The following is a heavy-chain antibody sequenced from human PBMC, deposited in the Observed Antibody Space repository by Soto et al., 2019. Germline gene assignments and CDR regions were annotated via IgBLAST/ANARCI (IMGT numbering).Heavy chain of an antibody. CDR1: GFIFSNYA. D-gene: IGHD3-9*01. CDR2: VGGNGLDT. V-gene: IGHV3-23*01. Sequence: EVQLLESGGGLVQPGGSLRLSCATSGFIFSNYAMNWVRQAPGKGLEWVSAVGGNGLDTYYADSVKGRFTISRDNSENTLYLQMNSLRAEDTAVYYCAGRTGYPFDYWGQGTLVTVSS. CDR3: AGRTGYPFDY. J-gene: IGHJ4*02.